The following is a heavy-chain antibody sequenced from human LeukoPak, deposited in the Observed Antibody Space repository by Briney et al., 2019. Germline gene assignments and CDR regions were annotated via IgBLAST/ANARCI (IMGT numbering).Heavy chain of an antibody. CDR3: AREATGAHY. CDR1: GFTFSSYA. CDR2: ISYDGSNK. J-gene: IGHJ4*02. Sequence: PGGSLILSCAASGFTFSSYAMHGVRQAPGKGLEWVAVISYDGSNKYYADSVKGRSTISRDNSKNTLYLQMNSLRAEDTAVYYCAREATGAHYWGQGTLVTVSS. V-gene: IGHV3-30-3*01. D-gene: IGHD5-12*01.